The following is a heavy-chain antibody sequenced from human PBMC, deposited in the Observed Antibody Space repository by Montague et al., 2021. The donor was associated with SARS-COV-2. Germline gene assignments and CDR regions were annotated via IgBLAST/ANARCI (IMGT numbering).Heavy chain of an antibody. CDR1: GASIDTGNHH. V-gene: IGHV4-61*01. CDR2: IYYSGST. J-gene: IGHJ3*02. Sequence: SETPSLTCRVSGASIDTGNHHWTWIRQPPGKGLEWVGRIYYSGSTNYNPSLKSRVTISVDTSKNQFSLKLSSVTAADTAVYYCARTGLGAYDILTGYTVNAFDMWGQGTMVTVSS. D-gene: IGHD3-9*01. CDR3: ARTGLGAYDILTGYTVNAFDM.